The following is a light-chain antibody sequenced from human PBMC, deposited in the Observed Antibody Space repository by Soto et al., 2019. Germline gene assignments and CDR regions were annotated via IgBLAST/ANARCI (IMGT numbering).Light chain of an antibody. CDR2: DTS. Sequence: EIVLTQSPATLSLSPGERATLSCRASQSVYSYLAWYQQKPGQAPRLLIYDTSNRATGIPARFSGSGSGTDFTLTISSLEPEDFAVYYCQQRYAWPPLTFGGGTKVEI. CDR3: QQRYAWPPLT. CDR1: QSVYSY. J-gene: IGKJ4*01. V-gene: IGKV3-11*01.